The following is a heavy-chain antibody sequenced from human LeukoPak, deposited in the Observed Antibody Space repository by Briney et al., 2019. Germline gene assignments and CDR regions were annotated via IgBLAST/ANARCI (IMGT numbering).Heavy chain of an antibody. CDR1: GFTFSSYA. J-gene: IGHJ4*02. CDR2: ISGSGGIT. D-gene: IGHD3-10*01. CDR3: EKDRIRSGAFYYFDY. Sequence: QPGGSLRLSCAASGFTFSSYAMTWVRQAAGKGLDWVSAISGSGGITYYADSVKGRFTISINNSKSTLYLQMNSLRADDTALYYCEKDRIRSGAFYYFDYWGQGTLATVSS. V-gene: IGHV3-23*01.